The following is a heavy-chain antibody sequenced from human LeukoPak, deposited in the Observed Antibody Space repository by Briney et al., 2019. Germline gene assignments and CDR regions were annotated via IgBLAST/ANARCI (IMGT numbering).Heavy chain of an antibody. J-gene: IGHJ5*02. D-gene: IGHD3-16*01. CDR2: ISGSGGNT. V-gene: IGHV3-23*01. Sequence: PGETLRLSCAASGFTFSSHGMNWVRQAPGKGLEWVSGISGSGGNTYYADSVKGRFTISRDNSKNTLYLQMNSLRAGDTAVYYCAKDDNYIRFLSWGQGTLVTVSS. CDR1: GFTFSSHG. CDR3: AKDDNYIRFLS.